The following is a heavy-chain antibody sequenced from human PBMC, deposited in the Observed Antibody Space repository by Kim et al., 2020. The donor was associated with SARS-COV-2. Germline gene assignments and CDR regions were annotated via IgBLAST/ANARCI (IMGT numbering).Heavy chain of an antibody. CDR3: ARRSLGYCTNGVCYEGFDY. Sequence: SRDTISVDTSKNQFSLKLSSVTAADTAVYYCARRSLGYCTNGVCYEGFDYWGQGTLVTVSS. D-gene: IGHD2-8*01. V-gene: IGHV4-59*08. J-gene: IGHJ4*02.